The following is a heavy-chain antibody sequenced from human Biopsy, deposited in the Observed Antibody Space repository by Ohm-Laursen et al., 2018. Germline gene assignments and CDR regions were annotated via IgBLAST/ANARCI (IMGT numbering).Heavy chain of an antibody. V-gene: IGHV4-59*01. CDR1: GDSISRYY. CDR3: ARDRGYYSDRTVPGYFDL. J-gene: IGHJ2*01. CDR2: VYYTGST. Sequence: GTLSLTCTVSGDSISRYYWSWIRQPPGKGLEWIGYVYYTGSTDYNPSLQSRVTISVDTSKNHFSLRLRSVTPADTAIYCARDRGYYSDRTVPGYFDLWGRATLVTVSS. D-gene: IGHD3-22*01.